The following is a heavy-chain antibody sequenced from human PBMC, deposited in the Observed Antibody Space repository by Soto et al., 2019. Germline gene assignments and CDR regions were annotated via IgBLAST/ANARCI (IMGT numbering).Heavy chain of an antibody. CDR1: GGTFSSYT. CDR2: IIPILGIA. D-gene: IGHD2-15*01. J-gene: IGHJ4*02. CDR3: ARASATPFDY. V-gene: IGHV1-69*02. Sequence: QDQLVQSGADVKNPGSSVKVSCKASGGTFSSYTISWVRQAPGQGLEWMGRIIPILGIANYAQKFQGRVTTTADKSTITAYMELSSLRSEDTAVYYCARASATPFDYEGQGTLVTVSS.